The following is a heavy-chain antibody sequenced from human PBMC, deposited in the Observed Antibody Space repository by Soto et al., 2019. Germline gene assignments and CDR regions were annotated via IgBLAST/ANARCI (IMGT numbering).Heavy chain of an antibody. CDR1: GFTVSSNY. CDR2: IYSGGST. D-gene: IGHD3-10*01. CDR3: ARDRFERITMVRGGWAGWYFDL. V-gene: IGHV3-53*02. Sequence: EVQLVETGGGLIQPGGSLRLSCAASGFTVSSNYMSWVRQAPGKGLEWVSVIYSGGSTYYADSVKGRFTISRDNSKNTLYLKMNSLRAEDTAVYYCARDRFERITMVRGGWAGWYFDLWGRGTLVTVSS. J-gene: IGHJ2*01.